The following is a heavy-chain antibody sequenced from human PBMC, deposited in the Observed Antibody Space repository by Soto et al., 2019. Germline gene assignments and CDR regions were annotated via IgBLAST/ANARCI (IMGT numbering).Heavy chain of an antibody. CDR2: IYYSGST. CDR1: GGSISSSSYY. CDR3: ARQFLGELSEFDY. Sequence: PSETLSLTCTVSGGSISSSSYYWGWIRQPPGKGLEWIGSIYYSGSTYYNPSLKSRVTISVDTSKNQFSLKLSSVTAADTAVYYCARQFLGELSEFDYWGQGTLVTVSS. D-gene: IGHD3-16*02. V-gene: IGHV4-39*01. J-gene: IGHJ4*02.